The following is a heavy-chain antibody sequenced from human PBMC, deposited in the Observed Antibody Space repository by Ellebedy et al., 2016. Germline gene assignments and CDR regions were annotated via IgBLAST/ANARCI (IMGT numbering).Heavy chain of an antibody. J-gene: IGHJ6*02. V-gene: IGHV4-38-2*02. CDR3: ARDPDYAPDV. D-gene: IGHD3-16*01. CDR1: GYSISSGYY. Sequence: SETLSLXXTVSGYSISSGYYWGWIRQPPGKGLEWIGYIYYSGSTYYNPSLKSRVTISVDTSKNQFSLKLSSVTAADTAVYYCARDPDYAPDVWGQGTTVTVSS. CDR2: IYYSGST.